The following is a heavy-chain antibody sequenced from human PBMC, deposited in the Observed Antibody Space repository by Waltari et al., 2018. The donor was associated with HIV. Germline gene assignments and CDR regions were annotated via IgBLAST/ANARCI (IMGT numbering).Heavy chain of an antibody. Sequence: QVQLQESGPGLVKPSETLSLTCTVSGGSISSYYWSWIRQPPGKGLEWVGYIYYSGSTNYNPSLKSRVTISVDTSKNQFSLKRSSVTAADTAVYYCARHVLGGSYRVWGQGTLVTVSS. CDR2: IYYSGST. V-gene: IGHV4-59*08. J-gene: IGHJ4*02. CDR3: ARHVLGGSYRV. D-gene: IGHD1-26*01. CDR1: GGSISSYY.